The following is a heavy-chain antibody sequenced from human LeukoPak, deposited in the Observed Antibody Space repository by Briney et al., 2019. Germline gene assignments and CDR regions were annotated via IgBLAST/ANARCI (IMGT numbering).Heavy chain of an antibody. CDR3: AKGYCSSTSCYVDLYGMDV. Sequence: PGGSLRLSCAASGFTVSSNYMSWVRQAPGKGLEWVSAISGSGGSTYYADSVKGRFTISRDNSKNTLYLQMNSLRAEDTAVYYCAKGYCSSTSCYVDLYGMDVWGQGTTVTVSS. CDR1: GFTVSSNY. D-gene: IGHD2-2*01. V-gene: IGHV3-23*01. J-gene: IGHJ6*02. CDR2: ISGSGGST.